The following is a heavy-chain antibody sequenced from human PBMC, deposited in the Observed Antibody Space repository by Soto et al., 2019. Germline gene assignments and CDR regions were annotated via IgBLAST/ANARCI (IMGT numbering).Heavy chain of an antibody. V-gene: IGHV4-31*03. Sequence: SETLSLTCTVSGDSINKCGHYWSWIRQHPGKGLEWIGYIYYSGSTYYNPSLKSRVTISVDTSKNQFSLKLSSVTAADTAVYYCARDFVGTRQFGGLLWFGESRGGPNYYYYGMDVWGQGTTVTVSS. CDR1: GDSINKCGHY. CDR3: ARDFVGTRQFGGLLWFGESRGGPNYYYYGMDV. J-gene: IGHJ6*02. D-gene: IGHD3-10*01. CDR2: IYYSGST.